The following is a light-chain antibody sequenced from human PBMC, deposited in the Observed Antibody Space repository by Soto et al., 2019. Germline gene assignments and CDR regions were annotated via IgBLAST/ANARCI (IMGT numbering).Light chain of an antibody. V-gene: IGKV3-15*01. J-gene: IGKJ1*01. CDR1: QYISSK. Sequence: EIVMTQSPATLSMSPGARATLSCRARQYISSKVAWYQQLPGQAPRLLIYGASTRATGIPARFSGSGSGTEFTLTISSLQSEDFAVYYCQQCDNWPRTFGQGTKVDIK. CDR2: GAS. CDR3: QQCDNWPRT.